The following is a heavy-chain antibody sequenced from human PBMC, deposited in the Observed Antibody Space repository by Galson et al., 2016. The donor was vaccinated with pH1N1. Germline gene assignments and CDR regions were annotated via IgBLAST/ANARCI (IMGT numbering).Heavy chain of an antibody. CDR2: ISWNNGSM. CDR3: AKVGGFYYGTFDY. CDR1: GFTFDDYA. V-gene: IGHV3-9*01. J-gene: IGHJ4*02. D-gene: IGHD1-26*01. Sequence: SLRLSCAASGFTFDDYAMHWVRQAPGKGLEWVSGISWNNGSMDYADSVKGRFTTSRDNAKNSLFLQMHSLRAEDTALYYCAKVGGFYYGTFDYWGQGTLVTVSS.